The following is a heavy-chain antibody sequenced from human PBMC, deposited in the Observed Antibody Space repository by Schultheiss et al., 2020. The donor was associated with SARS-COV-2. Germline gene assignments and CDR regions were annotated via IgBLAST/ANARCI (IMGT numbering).Heavy chain of an antibody. CDR1: GGSFSGYY. CDR2: IYYSGNT. J-gene: IGHJ4*02. Sequence: SQTLSLTCAVYGGSFSGYYWSWIRQHPGKGLEWIGYIYYSGNTNYNPSLKSRVTMSIDKSTSQFFLHLDSVTAADTAVYYCARGHDFWSGRYKGGYFDYWGQGTLVTVSS. V-gene: IGHV4-34*01. D-gene: IGHD3-3*01. CDR3: ARGHDFWSGRYKGGYFDY.